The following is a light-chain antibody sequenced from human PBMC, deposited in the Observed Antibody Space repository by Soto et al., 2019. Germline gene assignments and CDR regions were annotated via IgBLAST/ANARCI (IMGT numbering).Light chain of an antibody. V-gene: IGKV3-20*01. CDR2: VAS. J-gene: IGKJ1*01. CDR1: QSVSSSY. CDR3: QQYGSSTGT. Sequence: EIVWTQSPGTLSLSPGERATLSCRASQSVSSSYLAWYQQKPGQAPRLLIFVASSRATGIPDRFSGSGSGTDFALTLRRLEPEDFPVYYCQQYGSSTGTCGQGPKVQI.